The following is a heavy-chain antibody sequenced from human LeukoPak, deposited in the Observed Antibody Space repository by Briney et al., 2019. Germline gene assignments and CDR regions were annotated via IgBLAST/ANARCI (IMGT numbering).Heavy chain of an antibody. CDR2: ISYDGSNK. D-gene: IGHD5-18*01. CDR1: GFTFSSYG. CDR3: AKDLYSYGLNYDYGMYV. J-gene: IGHJ6*02. Sequence: GGSLRLSCAASGFTFSSYGMHWVRQAPGKGLEWVAVISYDGSNKYYADSVKGRFTISRDNSKNTLYLQMNSLRAEDMAVYYCAKDLYSYGLNYDYGMYVWGQGTTVTVSS. V-gene: IGHV3-30*18.